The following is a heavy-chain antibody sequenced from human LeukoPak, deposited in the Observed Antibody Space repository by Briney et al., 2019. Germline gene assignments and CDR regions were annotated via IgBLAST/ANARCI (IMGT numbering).Heavy chain of an antibody. CDR2: FSGSGGST. J-gene: IGHJ4*02. D-gene: IGHD6-19*01. V-gene: IGHV3-23*01. CDR1: GFTFSSYG. Sequence: GGSLRLSCAASGFTFSSYGMSWVRQAPGKGLEWVSAFSGSGGSTYYADSVKGRFTISRDNSKNTLYLQMNSLRAEDTAVYYCAKGDSSGWRNANYFDYWGQGTLVTVSS. CDR3: AKGDSSGWRNANYFDY.